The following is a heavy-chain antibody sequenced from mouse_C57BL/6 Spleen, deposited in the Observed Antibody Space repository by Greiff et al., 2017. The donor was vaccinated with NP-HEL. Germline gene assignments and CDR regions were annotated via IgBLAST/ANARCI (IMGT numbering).Heavy chain of an antibody. Sequence: VQLQQSGPELVKPGASVKISCKASGYSFTGYYMNWVKQSPEKSLEWIGEINPSTGGTTYNQKFKAKATLTVDKSSSTAYMQLKSLTSEDSAVYYCARGMLGVDYWGQGTTLTVSS. CDR1: GYSFTGYY. CDR2: INPSTGGT. D-gene: IGHD4-1*01. CDR3: ARGMLGVDY. V-gene: IGHV1-42*01. J-gene: IGHJ2*01.